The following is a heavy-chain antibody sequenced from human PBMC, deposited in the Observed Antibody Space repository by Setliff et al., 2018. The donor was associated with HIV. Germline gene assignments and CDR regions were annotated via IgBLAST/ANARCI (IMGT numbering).Heavy chain of an antibody. J-gene: IGHJ4*02. V-gene: IGHV3-7*03. CDR1: GFAFNNFW. CDR2: ISQDGSEK. CDR3: ARSGLLGGRKILDY. Sequence: PGGSLRLSCAASGFAFNNFWMSWVRQAPGKGLEWVANISQDGSEKNYVDSLKGRFTMTTDTSTSTAYMELRSLRSDDTAVYYCARSGLLGGRKILDYWGQGTLVTVSS. D-gene: IGHD2-15*01.